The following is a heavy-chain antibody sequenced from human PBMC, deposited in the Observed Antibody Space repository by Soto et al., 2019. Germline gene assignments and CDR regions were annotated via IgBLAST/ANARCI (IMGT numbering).Heavy chain of an antibody. CDR2: IYSRADDGTT. CDR1: GFTFKSAW. D-gene: IGHD6-19*01. V-gene: IGHV3-15*07. Sequence: EVQLVESGGGLVEPGGSLRLSCAASGFTFKSAWMNWVRQAPGKGLEWVGRIYSRADDGTTDYAAPVKGRFTISRDDSEDTLYMKMSNLKTEDAAVYFCDTERLFSSGCFDSWGQGTLVTVSS. J-gene: IGHJ4*02. CDR3: DTERLFSSGCFDS.